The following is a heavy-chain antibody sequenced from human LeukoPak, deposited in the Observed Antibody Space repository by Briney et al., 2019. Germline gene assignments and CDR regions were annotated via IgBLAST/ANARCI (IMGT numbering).Heavy chain of an antibody. V-gene: IGHV1-2*02. Sequence: GASVKVSCKASGYTFTGYYMHWLRQAPGQGLEWMGWINPNSGGTNYAQKFQGRVTMTRDTSISTAYMELSRLRSDDTAVYYCARDITMVRGESDYWGQGALVTVSS. CDR2: INPNSGGT. J-gene: IGHJ4*02. D-gene: IGHD3-10*01. CDR1: GYTFTGYY. CDR3: ARDITMVRGESDY.